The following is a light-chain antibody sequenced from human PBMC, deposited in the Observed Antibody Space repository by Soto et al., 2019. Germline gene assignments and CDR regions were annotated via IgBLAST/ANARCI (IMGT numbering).Light chain of an antibody. CDR1: SSNIGSNT. J-gene: IGLJ2*01. Sequence: QSVLTQPPSTSGTPGQRVTISCSGSSSNIGSNTVNWYQQFPGTAPKLLIYSNNQRPSGVPDRFSGPKSGTSASLAISGLQSEDEADYYCASWDDSLSGVIFGGGTKLTVL. CDR2: SNN. CDR3: ASWDDSLSGVI. V-gene: IGLV1-44*01.